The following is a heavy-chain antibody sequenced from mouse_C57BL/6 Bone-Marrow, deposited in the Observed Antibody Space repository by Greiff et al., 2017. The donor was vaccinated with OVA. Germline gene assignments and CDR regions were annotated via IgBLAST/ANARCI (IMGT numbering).Heavy chain of an antibody. V-gene: IGHV1-81*01. D-gene: IGHD2-3*01. CDR1: GYTFTSYG. CDR3: ARFGDGYYGFAY. CDR2: IYPRSGNT. Sequence: QVQLQQSGAELARPGASVKLSCKASGYTFTSYGISWVKQRTGQGLEWIGEIYPRSGNTYYNEKFKGKATLTADKSSSTAYMELRSLTSEDSAVYFCARFGDGYYGFAYWGQGTLVTVSA. J-gene: IGHJ3*01.